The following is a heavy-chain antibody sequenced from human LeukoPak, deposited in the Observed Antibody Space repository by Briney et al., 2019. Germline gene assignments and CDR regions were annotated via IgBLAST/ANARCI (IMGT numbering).Heavy chain of an antibody. J-gene: IGHJ4*01. V-gene: IGHV4-34*12. CDR3: ARRSRDSDSSSWYFDY. CDR1: GGSFRGYY. CDR2: IIHSGST. Sequence: SETLPLTCAVYGGSFRGYYWSWIRQPPGKGLEWIGEIIHSGSTNYNPSLKSRVIILVDTSKNQFSLKLSSVTAADTAVYYCARRSRDSDSSSWYFDYWGHGTLVTVSS. D-gene: IGHD6-13*01.